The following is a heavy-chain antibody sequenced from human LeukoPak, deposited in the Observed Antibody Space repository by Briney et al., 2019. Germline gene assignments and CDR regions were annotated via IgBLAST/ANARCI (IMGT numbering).Heavy chain of an antibody. V-gene: IGHV3-48*03. J-gene: IGHJ4*02. Sequence: HPGGSLRLSCTGSGFTFRDYEMNSVRQAPGKGLEWISYISNSGRIIYYADSVKGRFTISRDNAKNSLFLQMHSRRAEDTAVYYCARGPSVGSGWSPDYWGQGTLVTVSS. D-gene: IGHD6-19*01. CDR1: GFTFRDYE. CDR2: ISNSGRII. CDR3: ARGPSVGSGWSPDY.